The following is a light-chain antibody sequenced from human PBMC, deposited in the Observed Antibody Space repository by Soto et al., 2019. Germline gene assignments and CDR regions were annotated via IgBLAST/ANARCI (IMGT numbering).Light chain of an antibody. CDR3: PQRSNWLT. CDR2: DAS. Sequence: EIVLTQSPATLSLSPGERATLSCRASQSVSSYLAWYQQKPGQAPRLLIYDASNRATGIPARFSGSGSGTDFTLTISSLVPEDFAFYYCPQRSNWLTFGGGTKVEIK. V-gene: IGKV3-11*01. J-gene: IGKJ4*01. CDR1: QSVSSY.